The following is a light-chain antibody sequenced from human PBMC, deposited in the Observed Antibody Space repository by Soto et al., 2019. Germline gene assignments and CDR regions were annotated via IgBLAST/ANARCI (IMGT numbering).Light chain of an antibody. CDR1: SSDVGSYNL. CDR3: CSYAGSRV. V-gene: IGLV2-23*01. Sequence: QSVLTQPASVSGSTGQSITISCTGASSDVGSYNLVSWYQQQPGKAPKLMIYEGSKRPSGVSNRFSGSKSGNTASLTISGLQAEDEADYYCCSYAGSRVFGGGTKLTVL. J-gene: IGLJ3*02. CDR2: EGS.